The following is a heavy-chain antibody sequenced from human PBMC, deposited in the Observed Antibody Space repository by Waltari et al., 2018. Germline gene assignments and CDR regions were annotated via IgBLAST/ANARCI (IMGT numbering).Heavy chain of an antibody. D-gene: IGHD3-10*01. CDR3: ARVGDYHGSGRFGLDV. CDR2: INRDGTA. V-gene: IGHV4-34*01. Sequence: QAQLHQWGAGLLKPSETLSLTCAVSGGSFSGYFWSWIRQSPGKGREWIGDINRDGTANYNASRKSRVCRAVDTIKSQISVSRSSVTAADAAVYYCARVGDYHGSGRFGLDVWGRGTRVTVSS. J-gene: IGHJ6*02. CDR1: GGSFSGYF.